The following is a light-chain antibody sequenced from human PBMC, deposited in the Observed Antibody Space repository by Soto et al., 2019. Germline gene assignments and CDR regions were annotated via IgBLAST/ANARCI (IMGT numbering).Light chain of an antibody. CDR2: GAS. CDR3: QQYGSSPTWT. Sequence: ESVLTQSPGTLSLSPGERATLSCRAIQSVSSNYLAWYQQKPGQAPRLLIYGASTRATGIPDRFSGSGSGTDFTLTFSRLEPEDSAVYYCQQYGSSPTWTFGQGTKVDNK. J-gene: IGKJ1*01. CDR1: QSVSSNY. V-gene: IGKV3-20*01.